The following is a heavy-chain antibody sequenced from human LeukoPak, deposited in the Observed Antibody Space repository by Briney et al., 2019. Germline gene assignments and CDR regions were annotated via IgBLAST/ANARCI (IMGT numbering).Heavy chain of an antibody. D-gene: IGHD3-22*01. CDR1: GFTFSSYG. CDR3: ARIKEIVVGGHGAFDI. J-gene: IGHJ3*02. V-gene: IGHV3-33*01. Sequence: GGSLRLSCTASGFTFSSYGMHWVRQAPGKGLEWVAVIWYDGSNKYYADSVKGRFTISRDNSKNTLYLQMNSLRAEDTAVYYCARIKEIVVGGHGAFDIWGQGTMVTVSS. CDR2: IWYDGSNK.